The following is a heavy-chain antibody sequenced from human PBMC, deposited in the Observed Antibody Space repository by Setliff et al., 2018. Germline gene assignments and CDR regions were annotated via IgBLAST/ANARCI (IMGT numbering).Heavy chain of an antibody. J-gene: IGHJ5*02. CDR1: GFTFSNYE. V-gene: IGHV3-48*03. CDR3: ARDLIRGAPNWFDP. CDR2: INSGGSLI. Sequence: GGSLRLSCAASGFTFSNYEMNWVRQAPGKGLEWVSYINSGGSLIYYADSVKGRFTISRDNAKSSLYLQMNSLRAEDTAVYYCARDLIRGAPNWFDPWGQGTLVT. D-gene: IGHD3-10*01.